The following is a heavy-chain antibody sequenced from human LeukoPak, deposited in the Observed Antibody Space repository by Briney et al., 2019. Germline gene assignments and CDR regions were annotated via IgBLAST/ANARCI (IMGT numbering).Heavy chain of an antibody. V-gene: IGHV4-59*01. CDR3: ARVSSGSYQYYYYYYMDV. D-gene: IGHD3-10*01. CDR2: IYYSGST. J-gene: IGHJ6*03. CDR1: GGSISSYY. Sequence: SETLSLTCTVSGGSISSYYWSWIRQPPGKGLEWIGYIYYSGSTNYNPSLKSRVTISVDTSKNQFSLKLSSVTAADTAVYYCARVSSGSYQYYYYYYMDVRGKGTTVTVSS.